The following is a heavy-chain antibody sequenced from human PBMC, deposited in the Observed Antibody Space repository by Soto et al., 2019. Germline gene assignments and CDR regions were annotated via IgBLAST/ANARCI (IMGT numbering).Heavy chain of an antibody. D-gene: IGHD6-19*01. V-gene: IGHV3-30-3*01. CDR3: ARVPWKIAVAGTRAHPIDY. Sequence: PGGSLRLSCAASGFTFSSYAMHWVRQAPGKGLERVAVISYDGSNKYYADSVKGRFTISRDNSKNTLYLQMNSLRAEDTAVYYCARVPWKIAVAGTRAHPIDYWGQGTLVTVSS. J-gene: IGHJ4*02. CDR2: ISYDGSNK. CDR1: GFTFSSYA.